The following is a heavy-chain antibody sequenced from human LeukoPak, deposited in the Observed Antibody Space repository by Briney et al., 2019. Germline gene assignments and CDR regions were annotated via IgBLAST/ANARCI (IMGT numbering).Heavy chain of an antibody. Sequence: SETLSLTCAVYGGSFSGYYWSWIRQPPGKGLEWIGEINHNGSTNYNPSLKSRVTISVDTSKNQFSLKLSSVTAADTAVYYCARENYYYGSGGFDYWGQGTLVTVSS. CDR1: GGSFSGYY. CDR3: ARENYYYGSGGFDY. D-gene: IGHD3-10*01. J-gene: IGHJ4*02. V-gene: IGHV4-34*01. CDR2: INHNGST.